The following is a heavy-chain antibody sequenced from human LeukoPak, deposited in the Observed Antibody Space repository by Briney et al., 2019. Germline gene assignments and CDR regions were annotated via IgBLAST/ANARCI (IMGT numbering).Heavy chain of an antibody. CDR3: ARDKRFYGMDV. V-gene: IGHV4-34*01. CDR2: INHSGST. Sequence: SETLSLTCAVYGGSFSGYYWSWIRQPPGKGLEWIGEINHSGSTNYNPSLKSRVTISVDTSKNQFSLKLSSVTAADTAVYYCARDKRFYGMDVWGQGTTVTVSS. D-gene: IGHD3-3*01. CDR1: GGSFSGYY. J-gene: IGHJ6*02.